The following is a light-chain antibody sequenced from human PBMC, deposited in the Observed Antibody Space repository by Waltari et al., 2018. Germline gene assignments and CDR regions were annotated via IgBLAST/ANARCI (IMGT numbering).Light chain of an antibody. Sequence: QSVLTQPPSASGTPGQRVTISCSGSGSNIGSKTVNWYQQFPGTAPKLLVYINNQRPSLVPDRFSCSKFGTSASLAISGLQSEDEADYYCAAWDDSLNTWVFGGGTKLTVL. CDR1: GSNIGSKT. J-gene: IGLJ3*02. V-gene: IGLV1-44*01. CDR2: INN. CDR3: AAWDDSLNTWV.